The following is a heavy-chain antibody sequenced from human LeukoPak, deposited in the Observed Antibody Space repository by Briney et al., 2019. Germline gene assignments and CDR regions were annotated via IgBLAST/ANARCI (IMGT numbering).Heavy chain of an antibody. D-gene: IGHD3-16*01. CDR1: GFIVSSNY. J-gene: IGHJ4*02. V-gene: IGHV3-21*04. CDR2: ISSSSSYI. CDR3: ARTSGGPDY. Sequence: PGGSLRFSCAASGFIVSSNYMNWVRQAPGKGLEWVSSISSSSSYIYYADSVKGRFTISRDNAKNSLYLQMNSLRVEDTAVYYCARTSGGPDYWGQGTLVTVSS.